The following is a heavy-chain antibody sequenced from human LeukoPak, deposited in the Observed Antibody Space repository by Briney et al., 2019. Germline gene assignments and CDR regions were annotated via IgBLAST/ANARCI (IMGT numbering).Heavy chain of an antibody. J-gene: IGHJ4*02. CDR1: GFTFSSYA. Sequence: GGSLGLSCAASGFTFSSYAMHWVRQAPGKGLEYVSAISSNGGSTYYANSVEGRFNISRDNSKNTLYLQMGSLRAEDMAVYYCASPDYWGQGTLVTVSS. CDR2: ISSNGGST. CDR3: ASPDY. V-gene: IGHV3-64*01.